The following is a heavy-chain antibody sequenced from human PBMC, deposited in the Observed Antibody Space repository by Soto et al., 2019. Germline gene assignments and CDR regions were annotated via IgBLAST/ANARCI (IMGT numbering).Heavy chain of an antibody. J-gene: IGHJ4*02. CDR1: GGSISSFF. Sequence: SETLSLTCTVSGGSISSFFWSWIRQPPGKGLEWIAYIYDSGSTNYNPSLKSRVTISVDTSKNQFSLKLTSVTAADTAVYYCARDKITGLFDYWGQGTLVTVSS. CDR3: ARDKITGLFDY. D-gene: IGHD2-8*02. V-gene: IGHV4-59*12. CDR2: IYDSGST.